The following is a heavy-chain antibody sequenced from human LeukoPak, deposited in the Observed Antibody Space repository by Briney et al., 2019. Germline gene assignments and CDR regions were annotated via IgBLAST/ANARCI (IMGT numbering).Heavy chain of an antibody. D-gene: IGHD1-26*01. CDR1: GYTFTGYY. V-gene: IGHV1-2*02. J-gene: IGHJ3*02. CDR3: ARPIRGSYVEDAFDM. CDR2: INPDSGGT. Sequence: ASVKVSCKASGYTFTGYYMHWVRQAPGQGLEWMGWINPDSGGTKYAQKFQGRVTMTRDTSISTAYMELSRLRSDDTAVYYCARPIRGSYVEDAFDMWGQGTMVTVSA.